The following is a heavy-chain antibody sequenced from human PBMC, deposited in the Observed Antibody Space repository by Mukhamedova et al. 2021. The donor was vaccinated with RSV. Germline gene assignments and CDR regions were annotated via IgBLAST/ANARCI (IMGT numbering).Heavy chain of an antibody. J-gene: IGHJ6*02. D-gene: IGHD6-19*01. Sequence: GLEWVSIISGGGDRYYADSVKGRFTISRDNSKNTLYLQMNSLTVEDAAKYHCVTSSDWLRDFYYGLDVWGQGTTVTVSS. CDR3: VTSSDWLRDFYYGLDV. CDR2: ISGGGDR. V-gene: IGHV3-23*01.